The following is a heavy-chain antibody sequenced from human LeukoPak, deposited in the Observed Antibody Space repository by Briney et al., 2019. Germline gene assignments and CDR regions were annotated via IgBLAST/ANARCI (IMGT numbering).Heavy chain of an antibody. Sequence: PGGSLRLSCAASGFTFSSYGMHWVRQAPGKGLEWVAFIRYDGSNKYYADSVKGRFTISRDNAKNSLYLQMNSLRAEDTAVYYCAGGESEYSSSGDFAYWGQGTLVTVSS. J-gene: IGHJ4*02. CDR3: AGGESEYSSSGDFAY. CDR1: GFTFSSYG. D-gene: IGHD6-6*01. V-gene: IGHV3-30*02. CDR2: IRYDGSNK.